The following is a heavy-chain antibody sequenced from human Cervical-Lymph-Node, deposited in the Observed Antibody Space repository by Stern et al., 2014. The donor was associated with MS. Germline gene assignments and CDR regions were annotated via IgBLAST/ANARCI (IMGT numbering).Heavy chain of an antibody. D-gene: IGHD2-15*01. CDR2: ISWNRGSI. V-gene: IGHV3-9*01. CDR1: GFTFDDYP. CDR3: AKDKVAAGSYGMDV. Sequence: EVHLVESGGGLVQPGRSLRLSCAASGFTFDDYPMHWVRQAPGKGLEWVSGISWNRGSIGYADSVKGRFTISRDNAKNSLYLQMNSLRAEDTALYYCAKDKVAAGSYGMDVWGQGTTVTVSS. J-gene: IGHJ6*02.